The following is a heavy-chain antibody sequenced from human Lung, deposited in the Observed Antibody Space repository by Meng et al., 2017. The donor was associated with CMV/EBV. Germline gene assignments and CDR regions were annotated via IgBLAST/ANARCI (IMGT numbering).Heavy chain of an antibody. J-gene: IGHJ3*02. D-gene: IGHD3-16*01. Sequence: GESLKISCVASGFTFDGYAMSWVRQAPGKGLEWVSVIYGSGRSSSSADSVKGRFSISRDNSKNTLSLQMNSLRAEDTAVYYCAREGAQITSTLWGNDAFDIWGQGXMVTVSS. CDR1: GFTFDGYA. CDR2: IYGSGRSS. CDR3: AREGAQITSTLWGNDAFDI. V-gene: IGHV3-23*01.